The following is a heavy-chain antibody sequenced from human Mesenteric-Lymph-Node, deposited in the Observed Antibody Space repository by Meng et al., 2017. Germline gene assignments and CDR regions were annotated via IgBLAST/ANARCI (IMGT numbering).Heavy chain of an antibody. Sequence: IQAVAGVDKPGASVKVSGTASSYTFAAYYIHWVRQAPEQGLEWMGRIKPNSGGTTYAPKFQGRVTMTRDTSISTAYMELSGLISDDTVVYYCARYVPNGSFWYFDFWGRGTLVTVSS. CDR3: ARYVPNGSFWYFDF. CDR2: IKPNSGGT. D-gene: IGHD6-13*01. V-gene: IGHV1-2*05. J-gene: IGHJ2*01. CDR1: SYTFAAYY.